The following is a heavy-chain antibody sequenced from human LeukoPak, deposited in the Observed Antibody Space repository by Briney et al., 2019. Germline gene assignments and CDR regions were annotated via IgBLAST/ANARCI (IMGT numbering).Heavy chain of an antibody. CDR1: GFTFSSYA. Sequence: GGSLRLSCAASGFTFSSYAMSWVRQAPGKGLEWVSAISGSGGSTYYADSVKGRFTISRDNSQNTLYLQMNSLRAEDTAVYYCAKLCSSTSCYGTGFDYWGQGTLVTVSS. V-gene: IGHV3-23*01. J-gene: IGHJ4*02. CDR2: ISGSGGST. CDR3: AKLCSSTSCYGTGFDY. D-gene: IGHD2-2*01.